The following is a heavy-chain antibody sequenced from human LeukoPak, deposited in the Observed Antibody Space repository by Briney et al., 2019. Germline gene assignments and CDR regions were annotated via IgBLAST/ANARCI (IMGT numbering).Heavy chain of an antibody. D-gene: IGHD6-13*01. CDR2: INPNSGGT. CDR3: ARGKSATAPDSNWCLDL. CDR1: GYY. Sequence: ASVKVSCKASGYYMHWVRQAPGQGLEWMGWINPNSGGTKYAQKFRGRVTMTRDTSISTAYMELSRLRSDDTAVYYCARGKSATAPDSNWCLDLWGRGTLVTVSS. J-gene: IGHJ2*01. V-gene: IGHV1-2*02.